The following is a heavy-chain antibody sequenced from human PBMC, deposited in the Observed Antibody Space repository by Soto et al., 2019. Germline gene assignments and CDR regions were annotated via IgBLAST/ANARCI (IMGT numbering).Heavy chain of an antibody. CDR1: GYIFTAYS. D-gene: IGHD2-15*01. Sequence: PSVTVSCKASGYIFTAYSMHWVRQAPGQGLEWMGVVNPSGGSTNYAQKFQGRITMTRDTSTSTVYMDLSSLTSEDTAVYYCAREENCSDGICYSEYFQRWGQGTLVTGSS. CDR3: AREENCSDGICYSEYFQR. J-gene: IGHJ1*01. V-gene: IGHV1-46*01. CDR2: VNPSGGST.